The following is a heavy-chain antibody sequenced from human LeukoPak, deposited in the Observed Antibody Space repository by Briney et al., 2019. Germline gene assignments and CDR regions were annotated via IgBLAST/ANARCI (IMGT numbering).Heavy chain of an antibody. Sequence: SETLSLTCAVYGGSFSGYYWRWSWIRQPPGKGLEWIGEINHSGSTNHNPSLKSRVTISLDTSKNQFSLKLSSVTAADTAVYYCARRKVVAATFLHYYIMDVWGQGTTITVSS. J-gene: IGHJ6*02. CDR1: GGSFSGYY. V-gene: IGHV4-34*01. CDR2: INHSGST. CDR3: ARRKVVAATFLHYYIMDV. D-gene: IGHD2-15*01.